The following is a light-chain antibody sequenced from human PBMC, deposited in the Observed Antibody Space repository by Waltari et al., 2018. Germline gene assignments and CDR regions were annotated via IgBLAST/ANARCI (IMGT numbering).Light chain of an antibody. CDR2: AAS. CDR3: LHLNNFPLS. CDR1: QGISTY. Sequence: DIQLTQSPSFLPASVTDRVTITCRASQGISTYLAWYQQKPGKAPKLLIYAASTLQSDIPSRFSGSGSGTEFTLTISSLQPEDFATYYCLHLNNFPLSFGGGTKVELK. J-gene: IGKJ4*01. V-gene: IGKV1-9*01.